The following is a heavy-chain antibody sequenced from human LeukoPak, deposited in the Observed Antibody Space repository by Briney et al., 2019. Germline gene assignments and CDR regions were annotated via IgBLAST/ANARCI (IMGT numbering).Heavy chain of an antibody. V-gene: IGHV3-53*01. Sequence: PGGSLRLSCAASGFTVSSNYMSWVRQAPGKGLEWVSVIYSRGNTYYADSVKGRFTISRDNSKNTLYLQMNSLRAEDTAVYYCASGYCSGGHCYSVYFQHWGQGTLVTVSS. CDR3: ASGYCSGGHCYSVYFQH. J-gene: IGHJ1*01. D-gene: IGHD2-15*01. CDR2: IYSRGNT. CDR1: GFTVSSNY.